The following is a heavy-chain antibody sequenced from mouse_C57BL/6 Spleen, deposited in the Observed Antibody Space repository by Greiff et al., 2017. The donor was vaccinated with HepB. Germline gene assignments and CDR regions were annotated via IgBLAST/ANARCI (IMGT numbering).Heavy chain of an antibody. D-gene: IGHD2-3*01. Sequence: QVTLKESGPGILQSSQTLSLTCSFSGFSLSTSGMGVSWIRQPSGKGLEWLAHIYWDDDKRYNPSLKSRLTISKDTSRNQVFLKITSVDTADTATYYCARRDDGNPFAYWGQGTLVTVSA. CDR1: GFSLSTSGMG. V-gene: IGHV8-12*01. J-gene: IGHJ3*01. CDR3: ARRDDGNPFAY. CDR2: IYWDDDK.